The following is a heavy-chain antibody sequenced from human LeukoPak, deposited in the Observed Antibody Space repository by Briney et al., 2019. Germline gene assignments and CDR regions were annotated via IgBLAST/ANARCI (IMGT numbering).Heavy chain of an antibody. D-gene: IGHD3-9*01. CDR3: ARDARYNIDV. CDR2: IISDGTSA. Sequence: GGSLRLSCAASGFTFSDYWMHSVRQAPGKGLVWVSLIISDGTSATYADSVKGRFTMSRDNAKNTLYLEMNSLRADDTAVYYCARDARYNIDVWGQGTTVTVSS. V-gene: IGHV3-74*01. J-gene: IGHJ6*02. CDR1: GFTFSDYW.